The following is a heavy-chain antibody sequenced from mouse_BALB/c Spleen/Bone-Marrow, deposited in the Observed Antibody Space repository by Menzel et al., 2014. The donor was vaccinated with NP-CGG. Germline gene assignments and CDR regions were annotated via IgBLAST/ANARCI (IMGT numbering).Heavy chain of an antibody. D-gene: IGHD1-1*01. CDR2: NYSSDSYT. Sequence: QEPLKDSGAELVGPGASVNLAWQCFGHTLISNPVNWVEQRPGQGLERDGNNYSSDSYTNDKQKFKDKAALTVDKSSSAAYMQLSSPTSEDSAVYYCARSYGSSYEYDFDYWGQGTTLTVSS. CDR1: GHTLISNP. J-gene: IGHJ2*01. CDR3: ARSYGSSYEYDFDY. V-gene: IGHV1S126*01.